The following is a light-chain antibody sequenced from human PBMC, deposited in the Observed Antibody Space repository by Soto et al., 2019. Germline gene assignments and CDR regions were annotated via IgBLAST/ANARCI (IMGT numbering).Light chain of an antibody. CDR3: QQYGSSPLT. V-gene: IGKV3-20*01. J-gene: IGKJ4*01. Sequence: EIVLTQSPATLSLSPWETATLSCRASQSVSSYLAWYQQKPGQAPRLLIYGASSRATGIPDRFSGSGSGTDFTLTISRLEPEDFAVYYCQQYGSSPLTFGGGTKVDNK. CDR1: QSVSSY. CDR2: GAS.